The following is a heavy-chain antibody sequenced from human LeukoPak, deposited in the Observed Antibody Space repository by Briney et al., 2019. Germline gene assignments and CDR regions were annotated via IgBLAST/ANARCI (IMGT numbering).Heavy chain of an antibody. CDR1: EYSFITYD. CDR2: MNPNIGNT. CDR3: ARGGYDSSGYLYYFDY. J-gene: IGHJ4*02. D-gene: IGHD3-22*01. Sequence: GASVKVSCKASEYSFITYDFNWVRQATGQWLEWMGWMNPNIGNTGYAQKFQGRVTVTRNTSISTAYMELSSLRSEDTAVYYCARGGYDSSGYLYYFDYWGQGTLVTVSS. V-gene: IGHV1-8*01.